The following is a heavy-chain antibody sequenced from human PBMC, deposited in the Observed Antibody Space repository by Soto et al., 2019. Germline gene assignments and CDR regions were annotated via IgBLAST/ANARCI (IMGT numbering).Heavy chain of an antibody. Sequence: EVQLLESGGGLVQPGGSLRLSCAASEFTFSSYAMSWVRQAPGKGLEYVSIISGSGGTTYYADSVKGRFTISRDNSRNTLYLQMNSLTAEDTAVHYCAKGGSSWSRFDNWGQGTLVTVSS. CDR1: EFTFSSYA. CDR3: AKGGSSWSRFDN. V-gene: IGHV3-23*01. D-gene: IGHD6-13*01. CDR2: ISGSGGTT. J-gene: IGHJ4*02.